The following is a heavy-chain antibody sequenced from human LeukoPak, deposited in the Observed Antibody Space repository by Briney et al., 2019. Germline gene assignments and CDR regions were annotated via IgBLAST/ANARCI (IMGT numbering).Heavy chain of an antibody. Sequence: GGSLRLSCAASGFPFSSYAMTWVRQAPGKGLEWVSSISGDGATTYHADSVKGRFTISRDNAKNTVYLELSILGAEDTAVYYCARSFCPFNSATWFLSFDCWGPGTLVTVSS. J-gene: IGHJ4*02. CDR1: GFPFSSYA. D-gene: IGHD3-10*01. CDR2: ISGDGATT. V-gene: IGHV3-23*01. CDR3: ARSFCPFNSATWFLSFDC.